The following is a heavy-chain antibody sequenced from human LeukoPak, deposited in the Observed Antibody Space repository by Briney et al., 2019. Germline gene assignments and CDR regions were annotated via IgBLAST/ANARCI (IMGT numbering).Heavy chain of an antibody. CDR3: ARRRGRYSGDAFDI. CDR2: IYPGDSDT. Sequence: GESLKTSCKGSGYRFTSYWIGRVRQMPGKGLEWMGFIYPGDSDTRYSPSFQGQVTISADKSMSTAYLQWSSLKASDTAMYYCARRRGRYSGDAFDIWGQGTMVTVSS. V-gene: IGHV5-51*01. D-gene: IGHD1-26*01. CDR1: GYRFTSYW. J-gene: IGHJ3*02.